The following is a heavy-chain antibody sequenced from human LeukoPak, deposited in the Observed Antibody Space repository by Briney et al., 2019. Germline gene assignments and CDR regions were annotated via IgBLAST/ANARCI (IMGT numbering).Heavy chain of an antibody. J-gene: IGHJ6*03. Sequence: PSETLSLTCTVSGGSFSGYYWSWIRQPPGKGLEWIGEINHSGSTNYNPSLKSRVTISVDTSKNQFSLKLSSVTAADTAVYYCARVPLTVNIAHNGYYYYMDVWGKGTTVTVSS. CDR3: ARVPLTVNIAHNGYYYYMDV. D-gene: IGHD6-13*01. V-gene: IGHV4-34*01. CDR1: GGSFSGYY. CDR2: INHSGST.